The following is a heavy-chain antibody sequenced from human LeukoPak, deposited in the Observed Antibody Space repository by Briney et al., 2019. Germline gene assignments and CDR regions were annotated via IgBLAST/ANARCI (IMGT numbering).Heavy chain of an antibody. CDR2: IFYSGDT. J-gene: IGHJ6*03. Sequence: SETLSLTCTVSGGSISSSSYYWGWIRQPPGKGLEWIGSIFYSGDTYNNPSLKSRVTISVDTPKNQPSLKVSSVTAADTACYYFRSHRLYTIRDPYFYMDVWGKGTTVTVSS. CDR1: GGSISSSSYY. V-gene: IGHV4-39*01. D-gene: IGHD6-13*01. CDR3: RSHRLYTIRDPYFYMDV.